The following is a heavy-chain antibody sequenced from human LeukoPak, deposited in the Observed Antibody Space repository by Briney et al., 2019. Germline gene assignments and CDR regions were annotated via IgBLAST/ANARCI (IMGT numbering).Heavy chain of an antibody. J-gene: IGHJ6*02. CDR2: VNRDGSET. CDR3: ARNNGMDF. Sequence: GGSLRLSCAASGFALSSHWMTWVRQVPGRGPEWVANVNRDGSETYYLDSVKGRFTISKDNAKNSLYLQMNSLRAEDTALYHCARNNGMDFWGQGTTVIVSS. V-gene: IGHV3-7*03. CDR1: GFALSSHW.